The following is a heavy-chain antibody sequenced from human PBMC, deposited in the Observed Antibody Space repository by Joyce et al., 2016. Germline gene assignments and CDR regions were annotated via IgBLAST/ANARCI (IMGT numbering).Heavy chain of an antibody. D-gene: IGHD3-22*01. Sequence: QVHLVESGGGVVQPGKSLSLSCEASGFSFSDYGMHWVRQAPGRGVEGVAVISHDGSSKYYADAVKGRFTISRDNSKHTLSLQMNSLRVEDTAFYYCVKLGGAFRFDSSGYQVGYWGQGILVTVSS. CDR1: GFSFSDYG. CDR3: VKLGGAFRFDSSGYQVGY. J-gene: IGHJ4*02. CDR2: ISHDGSSK. V-gene: IGHV3-30*18.